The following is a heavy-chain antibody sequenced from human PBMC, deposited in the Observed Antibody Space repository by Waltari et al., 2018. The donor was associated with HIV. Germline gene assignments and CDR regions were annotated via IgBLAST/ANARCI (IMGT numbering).Heavy chain of an antibody. V-gene: IGHV1-2*02. D-gene: IGHD3-22*01. CDR2: IDTNSGDT. J-gene: IGHJ5*02. Sequence: QVQLVQSGAEVKKPGASVKVSCKASGYTFIGYYIYWVRQAPGRGLEWMGWIDTNSGDTNYAQKFQGRVTMTRDTSISTAYMELSRLRPDDTAVYYCARTYYYDSSGYYAPWGQGTLVTVSS. CDR3: ARTYYYDSSGYYAP. CDR1: GYTFIGYY.